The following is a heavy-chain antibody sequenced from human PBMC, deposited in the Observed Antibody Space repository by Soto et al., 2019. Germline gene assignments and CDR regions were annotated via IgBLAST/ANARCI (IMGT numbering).Heavy chain of an antibody. CDR2: ISSSSSTI. J-gene: IGHJ4*02. CDR1: GFTFSSYS. V-gene: IGHV3-48*02. Sequence: GGSLRLSCAASGFTFSSYSMNWVRQAPGKGLEWVSYISSSSSTIYYADSVKGRFTISRDNAKNTLYLQMNSLRDEDTAVYYCARDHITVIVVVSSGFDYWGQGTLVTVSS. CDR3: ARDHITVIVVVSSGFDY. D-gene: IGHD3-22*01.